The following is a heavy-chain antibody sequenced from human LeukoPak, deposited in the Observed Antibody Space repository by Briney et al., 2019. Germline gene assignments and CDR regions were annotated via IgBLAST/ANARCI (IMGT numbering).Heavy chain of an antibody. CDR1: GFTFSSYA. J-gene: IGHJ4*02. CDR3: ARELVAAAGNAFDY. V-gene: IGHV3-23*01. Sequence: GGSLRLSCAASGFTFSSYAMSWVRQAPGKGLEWVSGISGSGGNTYYADSVKGRFTISRDNSKNTLYLQMNSLRAEDTAVYYCARELVAAAGNAFDYWGQGTLVTVSS. D-gene: IGHD6-13*01. CDR2: ISGSGGNT.